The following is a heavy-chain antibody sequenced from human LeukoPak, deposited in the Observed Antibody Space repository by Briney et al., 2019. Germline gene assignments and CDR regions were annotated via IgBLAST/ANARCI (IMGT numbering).Heavy chain of an antibody. V-gene: IGHV4-34*01. J-gene: IGHJ4*02. CDR2: IYYSGST. Sequence: PSETLSLTCAVYGGSFSGYYWSWIRQPPGKGLEWIGSIYYSGSTLYNPSLKSRVTISVDTSKNQFSLKLRSVTAADTAVYYCARHPVPAAIDYWGQGTLVTVSS. CDR3: ARHPVPAAIDY. CDR1: GGSFSGYY. D-gene: IGHD2-2*01.